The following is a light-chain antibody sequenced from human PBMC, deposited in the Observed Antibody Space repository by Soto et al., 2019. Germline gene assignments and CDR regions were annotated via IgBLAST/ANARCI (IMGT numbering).Light chain of an antibody. CDR2: EVS. CDR3: TSYAGSEIWV. Sequence: QSALTQPPSASGSPGQSVTISCTGTSSDVGAYNYVSWYQQYPGKAPKLMIYEVSKRPSGVPDRFSGSNSGKTASLTVSGLHAEDEADYCGTSYAGSEIWVFGGGTKLTVL. CDR1: SSDVGAYNY. V-gene: IGLV2-8*01. J-gene: IGLJ3*02.